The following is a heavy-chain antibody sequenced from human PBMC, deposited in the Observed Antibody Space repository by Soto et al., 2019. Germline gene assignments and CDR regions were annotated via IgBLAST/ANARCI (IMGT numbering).Heavy chain of an antibody. Sequence: PRLCCTASGLTFNDYTLSWVRQAPGKGLEWVGFIRSKAYGGTTEYAASVKGRFTISRDDSKSIAYLQMNSLKTEDTAVYYCTAGKLYPSLDFDYWGQGTLVTVSS. CDR3: TAGKLYPSLDFDY. V-gene: IGHV3-49*04. J-gene: IGHJ4*02. CDR2: IRSKAYGGTT. D-gene: IGHD2-8*01. CDR1: GLTFNDYT.